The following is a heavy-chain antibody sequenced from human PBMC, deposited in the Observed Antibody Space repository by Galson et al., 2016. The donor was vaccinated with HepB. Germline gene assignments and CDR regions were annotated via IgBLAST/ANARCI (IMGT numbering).Heavy chain of an antibody. CDR1: GFTLSNSA. V-gene: IGHV3-74*01. CDR3: ARRRGSGSHDY. Sequence: SLRLSCAASGFTLSNSAMSWVRQAPGKGLEWVSRINTDGSSTSYADSVKGRFTISRDNAKNTPYLQMNSLRAEDTAVYYCARRRGSGSHDYWGQGTLVTVSS. J-gene: IGHJ4*02. CDR2: INTDGSST. D-gene: IGHD3-10*01.